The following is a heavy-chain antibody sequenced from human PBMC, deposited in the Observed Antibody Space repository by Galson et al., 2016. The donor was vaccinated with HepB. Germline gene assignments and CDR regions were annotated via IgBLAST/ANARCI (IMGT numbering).Heavy chain of an antibody. CDR3: AKDAGSKIWPWTGGTFDS. D-gene: IGHD3-10*01. J-gene: IGHJ4*02. Sequence: SLRLSCAVFGFNVSSYGLHWVRQAPGKGLEWVAAISYDGNKKYYADSVRGRFTISRDISRSTLNLQMNSLRAEDTAVFYCAKDAGSKIWPWTGGTFDSWGQGTLVTVSS. CDR1: GFNVSSYG. V-gene: IGHV3-30*18. CDR2: ISYDGNKK.